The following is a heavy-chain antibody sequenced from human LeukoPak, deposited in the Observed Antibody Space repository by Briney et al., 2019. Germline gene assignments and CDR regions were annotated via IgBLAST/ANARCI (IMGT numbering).Heavy chain of an antibody. Sequence: GGSLRLSCAASGFTVSSNYMSWVRQAPGKGLEWVSVIYSGGSTYYADSVKGRFTISRDNSKNTLYLQMNSLRAEDTAVYYCARDYPSGYYYYYGMDVWGQGTTVIVSS. J-gene: IGHJ6*02. V-gene: IGHV3-53*01. CDR3: ARDYPSGYYYYYGMDV. CDR2: IYSGGST. CDR1: GFTVSSNY.